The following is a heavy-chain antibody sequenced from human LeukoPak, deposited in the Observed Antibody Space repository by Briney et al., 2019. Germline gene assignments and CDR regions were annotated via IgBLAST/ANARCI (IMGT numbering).Heavy chain of an antibody. Sequence: SVKVSCKASGGTFSRYAISWVRQAPGQGLEWMGRIIPIIGIVNYAQKFQGRVTITAGKSTSTAYMELNSLRSEDTAVYYCARVPSGYTPNANYYYYGMDVWGQGTTVTVSS. CDR3: ARVPSGYTPNANYYYYGMDV. CDR2: IIPIIGIV. D-gene: IGHD5-12*01. V-gene: IGHV1-69*04. J-gene: IGHJ6*02. CDR1: GGTFSRYA.